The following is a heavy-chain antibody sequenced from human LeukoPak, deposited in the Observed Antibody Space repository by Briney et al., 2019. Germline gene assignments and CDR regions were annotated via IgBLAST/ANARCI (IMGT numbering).Heavy chain of an antibody. D-gene: IGHD3-22*01. CDR3: ARGMDYYDSSGYNWFDP. Sequence: GGSLRLSCAASGFTFSSYWMHWVRQAPGEGLVWVSRNSDGSSTSYADSVKGRFTISRDNAKNTLYLQKNSLRAEDTAVYYCARGMDYYDSSGYNWFDPWGQGTLVTVSS. J-gene: IGHJ5*02. V-gene: IGHV3-74*01. CDR2: NSDGSST. CDR1: GFTFSSYW.